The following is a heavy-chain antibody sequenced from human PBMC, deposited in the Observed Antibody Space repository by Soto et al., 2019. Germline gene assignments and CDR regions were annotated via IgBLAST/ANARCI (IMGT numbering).Heavy chain of an antibody. D-gene: IGHD4-17*01. J-gene: IGHJ4*02. CDR3: ARVGEGRYYLDY. CDR2: INGDGSTT. Sequence: EVQLVESGGGSVQPGGSLKLSCAGSGFAFSSYWIHWVRQVPGKGLVWVSRINGDGSTTSYADSVRGRFTISRDNAKDTLYLQMNCLRAEGTALYYCARVGEGRYYLDYWGQGTLVTVSS. CDR1: GFAFSSYW. V-gene: IGHV3-74*01.